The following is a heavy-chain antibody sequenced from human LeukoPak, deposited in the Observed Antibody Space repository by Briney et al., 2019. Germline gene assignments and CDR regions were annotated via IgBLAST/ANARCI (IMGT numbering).Heavy chain of an antibody. CDR2: ISWNSGSI. CDR1: GFTFDDYA. J-gene: IGHJ6*02. CDR3: AKAGSGSYPPDYYYGMDV. V-gene: IGHV3-9*01. D-gene: IGHD3-10*01. Sequence: GGSLRLSCAASGFTFDDYAMHWVRQAPGKALEWVSGISWNSGSIGYADSVKGRFTISRDNAKNSLYLQMNSLRAEDTALYYCAKAGSGSYPPDYYYGMDVWGQGTTVTVSS.